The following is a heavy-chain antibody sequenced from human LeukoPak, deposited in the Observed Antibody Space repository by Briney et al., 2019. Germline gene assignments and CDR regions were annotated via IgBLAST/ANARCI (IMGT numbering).Heavy chain of an antibody. Sequence: GGSLRLSCTVSGFTVSTNSMSWVRQAPGKGLEWVSFIYSDNTHYSYSVKGRFTISRDNSKNTLYLQMNSLRAEDTAVYYCARRAGAYSHPYDYWGQGTLVTVSS. CDR3: ARRAGAYSHPYDY. CDR1: GFTVSTNS. J-gene: IGHJ4*02. D-gene: IGHD4/OR15-4a*01. V-gene: IGHV3-53*01. CDR2: IYSDNT.